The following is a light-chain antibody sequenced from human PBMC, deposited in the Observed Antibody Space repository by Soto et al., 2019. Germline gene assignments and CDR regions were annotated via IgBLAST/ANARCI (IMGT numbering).Light chain of an antibody. CDR2: ENN. CDR1: SSNIGNNY. J-gene: IGLJ2*01. Sequence: QAVVTQPPSVSAAPGQKVTISCSGSSSNIGNNYVSWYQQLLGTAPKLLIYENNKRPSGIPDRFSGSKSGTSATLGITGLQTGDEADYYCGTWDSSLSEEVFGGGTKVTVL. CDR3: GTWDSSLSEEV. V-gene: IGLV1-51*02.